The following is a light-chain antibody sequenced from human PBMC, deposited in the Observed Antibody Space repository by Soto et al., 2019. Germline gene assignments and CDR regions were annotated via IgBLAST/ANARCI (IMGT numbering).Light chain of an antibody. CDR2: LEGSGSY. CDR3: ETWDSNTHTV. V-gene: IGLV4-60*02. Sequence: QSVLTQSSSASASLGSSVKLTCTLSSGHSSYIIAWHQQQPGKAPRYLMKLEGSGSYNKGSGVPDRFSGSSSVADRYLTISNLQFEDEADYYCETWDSNTHTVFGGGPKLTVL. J-gene: IGLJ3*02. CDR1: SGHSSYI.